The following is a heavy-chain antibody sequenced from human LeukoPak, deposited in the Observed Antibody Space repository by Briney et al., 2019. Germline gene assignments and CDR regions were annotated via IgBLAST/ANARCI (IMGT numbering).Heavy chain of an antibody. CDR1: GFTFDDYA. V-gene: IGHV3-9*01. Sequence: PGRSLRLSCAASGFTFDDYAMHWVRQAPGKALEWVSGISWNSGSIGYADSVKGRFTISRDNAKNSLYLQMNSLRAEDTALYYCAKDIRRGIAAAGSDYWGQGTLVTVSS. J-gene: IGHJ4*02. CDR3: AKDIRRGIAAAGSDY. D-gene: IGHD6-13*01. CDR2: ISWNSGSI.